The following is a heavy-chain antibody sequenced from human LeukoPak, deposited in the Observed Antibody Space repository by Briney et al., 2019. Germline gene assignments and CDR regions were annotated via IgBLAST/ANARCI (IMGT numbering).Heavy chain of an antibody. CDR3: ARGLQEYSSSFGYYYMDV. Sequence: SQTLSLTCAISGDSVSSNSAAWTWIRQSPSSGLEWLGRTYYRSKWYNDYAVSVKSRITINPDTSKSQFSLQLNSVTPEDTAVYYCARGLQEYSSSFGYYYMDVWGKGTTVTVSS. CDR2: TYYRSKWYN. CDR1: GDSVSSNSAA. D-gene: IGHD6-6*01. J-gene: IGHJ6*03. V-gene: IGHV6-1*01.